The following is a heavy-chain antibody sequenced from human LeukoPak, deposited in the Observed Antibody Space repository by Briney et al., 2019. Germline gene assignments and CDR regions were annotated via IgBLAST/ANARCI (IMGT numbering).Heavy chain of an antibody. CDR1: GYTFTSYY. D-gene: IGHD6-19*01. CDR2: INPSGGST. CDR3: ARDLGGNIAVAGHDAFDI. J-gene: IGHJ3*02. V-gene: IGHV1-46*01. Sequence: ASVKVSCTASGYTFTSYYMHWVRQAPGQGLEWMGIINPSGGSTSYAQKFQGRVTMTRDTSTSTVYMELSSLRSEDTAVYYCARDLGGNIAVAGHDAFDIWGQGTMVTVSS.